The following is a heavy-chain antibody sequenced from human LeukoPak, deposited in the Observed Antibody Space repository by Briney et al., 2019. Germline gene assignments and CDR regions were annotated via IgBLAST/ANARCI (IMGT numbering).Heavy chain of an antibody. J-gene: IGHJ4*02. CDR1: GYSISSGYY. CDR2: IDHSGTT. D-gene: IGHD3-22*01. V-gene: IGHV4-38-2*02. CDR3: VRDIPSGYFDY. Sequence: SETLSLTCTVSGYSISSGYYWGWIRQSPGKGLQRIGSIDHSGTTFYHPSLTSRVTISVDTSKNQFSLRLSSVTAADTAMYYCVRDIPSGYFDYWGQGTLVSVSS.